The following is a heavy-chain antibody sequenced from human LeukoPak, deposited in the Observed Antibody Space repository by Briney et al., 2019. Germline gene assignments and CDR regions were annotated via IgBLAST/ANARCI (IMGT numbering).Heavy chain of an antibody. J-gene: IGHJ5*02. CDR2: INPHSGAT. Sequence: ASVKVSCKASGYSSIDYYIHWVRQAPGQGLEWMGWINPHSGATKYAQQFQVRVTIISDTSISTAYMELSSLRSDDTAVYYCARGRTMIRGVSWFDPWGQGTLVSVSS. CDR3: ARGRTMIRGVSWFDP. V-gene: IGHV1-2*02. D-gene: IGHD3-10*01. CDR1: GYSSIDYY.